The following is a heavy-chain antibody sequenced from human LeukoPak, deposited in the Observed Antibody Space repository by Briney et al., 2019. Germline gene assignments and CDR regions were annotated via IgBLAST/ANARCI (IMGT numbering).Heavy chain of an antibody. D-gene: IGHD2-15*01. CDR1: GFTFSSYA. Sequence: PGGSLRLSXAASGFTFSSYAMSWVCQAPGKGLEWVSATSGSGGSTYYADSVKGRFTISRDNSKNTLYLQMNSLRAEDTAVYYCAKLTYRIVVVVAAIDYWGQGTLVTVSS. J-gene: IGHJ4*02. CDR2: TSGSGGST. V-gene: IGHV3-23*01. CDR3: AKLTYRIVVVVAAIDY.